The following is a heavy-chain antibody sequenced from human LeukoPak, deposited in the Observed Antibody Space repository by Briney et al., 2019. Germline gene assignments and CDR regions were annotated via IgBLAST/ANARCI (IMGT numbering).Heavy chain of an antibody. J-gene: IGHJ4*02. V-gene: IGHV3-30*02. CDR2: IHYDGNNK. CDR1: GFSFSSSA. CDR3: AARRLTVTTEIDY. D-gene: IGHD4-17*01. Sequence: AGSLRLSCAASGFSFSSSAMHWVRQAPGKGLDWVAFIHYDGNNKYYADSVKGRFTISRDNSKNTVYLQMNSLRPEDTAVYYCAARRLTVTTEIDYWGQGTLVTVSS.